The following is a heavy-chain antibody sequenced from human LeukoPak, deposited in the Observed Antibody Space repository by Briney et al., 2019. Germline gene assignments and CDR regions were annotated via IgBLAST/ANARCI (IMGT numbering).Heavy chain of an antibody. CDR1: GFTFSSYE. CDR2: ISSSGSTI. J-gene: IGHJ3*02. CDR3: ARDGYSSSWSNSYSAFDI. V-gene: IGHV3-48*03. Sequence: PGGSLRLSCAASGFTFSSYEMNWVRQAPGKGLEWGSYISSSGSTIYYADSVKGRFTISRDNAKNSLYLQMNSLRAEDTAVYYCARDGYSSSWSNSYSAFDIWGQGTMVTVSS. D-gene: IGHD6-13*01.